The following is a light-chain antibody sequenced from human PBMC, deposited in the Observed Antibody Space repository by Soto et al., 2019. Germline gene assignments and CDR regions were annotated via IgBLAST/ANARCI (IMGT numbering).Light chain of an antibody. J-gene: IGKJ5*01. CDR2: GAS. Sequence: MMMTQSPATLSVSPGERVTLSCRTSHSVNSHVAWYQQKPGQAPRLLLYGASTRATGIPVRFSGSGFGTEFTLTISSLQSEDFAVYYCQQYKNWPLFGQGTRLGL. CDR3: QQYKNWPL. V-gene: IGKV3-15*01. CDR1: HSVNSH.